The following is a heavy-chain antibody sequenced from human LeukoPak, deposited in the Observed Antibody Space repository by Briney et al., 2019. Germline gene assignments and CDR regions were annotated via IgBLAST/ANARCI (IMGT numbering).Heavy chain of an antibody. J-gene: IGHJ4*02. CDR1: GFTFSSYS. D-gene: IGHD6-6*01. V-gene: IGHV3-21*01. Sequence: GGSLRLSCAASGFTFSSYSMNWVRQAPGKGLEWVSSISSSSSYIYYADSVKGRFTISRDNAKNSLYLQMNSLRAEDTAVYYCARGDIAARIIDYWGQGTLVTVSS. CDR2: ISSSSSYI. CDR3: ARGDIAARIIDY.